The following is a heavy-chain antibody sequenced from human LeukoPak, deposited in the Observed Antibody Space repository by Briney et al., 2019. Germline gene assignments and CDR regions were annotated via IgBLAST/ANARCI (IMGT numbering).Heavy chain of an antibody. D-gene: IGHD3-9*01. J-gene: IGHJ4*02. CDR1: GFTFSSYA. CDR3: VKAYFTNRWKPFDY. Sequence: GGSLRLSCSASGFTFSSYALHWVRQAPGKGLEYLSAIEGAGKSTHYADSVKGRFTISRDNSKNTLYLQMSSLRPEDTAVYYCVKAYFTNRWKPFDYWGRGTLVTVSS. V-gene: IGHV3-64D*06. CDR2: IEGAGKST.